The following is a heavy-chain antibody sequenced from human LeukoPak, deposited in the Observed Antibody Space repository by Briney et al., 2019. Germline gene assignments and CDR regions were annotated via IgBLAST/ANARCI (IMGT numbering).Heavy chain of an antibody. CDR1: GGSFSGYY. D-gene: IGHD1-26*01. J-gene: IGHJ6*02. CDR3: ARGDGSPSGILYYGMDV. CDR2: INHSGST. V-gene: IGHV4-34*01. Sequence: KPSETLSLTCAVYGGSFSGYYWSWIRQPPGKGLEWIGEINHSGSTNYNPSLKSRVTISVDTSKNQFSLNLSSVTAADTAVYYCARGDGSPSGILYYGMDVWGQGTTVTVSS.